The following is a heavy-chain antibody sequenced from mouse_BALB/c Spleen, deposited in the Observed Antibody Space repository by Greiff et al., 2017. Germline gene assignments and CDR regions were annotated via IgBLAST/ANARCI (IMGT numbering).Heavy chain of an antibody. J-gene: IGHJ4*01. CDR2: IAPGSGST. CDR1: GYTFTSYW. V-gene: IGHV1S41*01. CDR3: AREYGAYAMDY. D-gene: IGHD2-10*02. Sequence: DLVKPGASVKLSCKASGYTFTSYWINWIKQRPGQGLEWIGRIAPGSGSTYYNEMFKGKATLTVDTSSSTAYIQLSSLSSEDSAVYFCAREYGAYAMDYWGQGTSVTVSS.